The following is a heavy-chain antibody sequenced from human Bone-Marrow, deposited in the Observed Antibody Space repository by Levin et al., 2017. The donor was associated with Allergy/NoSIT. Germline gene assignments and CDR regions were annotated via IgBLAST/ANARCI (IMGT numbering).Heavy chain of an antibody. V-gene: IGHV5-51*01. CDR1: GYSFSSFW. Sequence: GESLKISCTASGYSFSSFWIVWVRQMPGKGLEWMGLIYPGDSDTKYSPSFQGQVTMSADKSVNTVYLEWSSLRASDTALYYCARHGGSGWYLNAFYGLDVWGQGTTVIVSS. J-gene: IGHJ6*02. D-gene: IGHD6-19*01. CDR2: IYPGDSDT. CDR3: ARHGGSGWYLNAFYGLDV.